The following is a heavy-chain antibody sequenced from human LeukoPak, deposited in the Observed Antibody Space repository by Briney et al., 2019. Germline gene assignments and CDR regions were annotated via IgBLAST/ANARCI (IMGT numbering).Heavy chain of an antibody. CDR1: GGSISSSSYY. CDR2: IYYSGST. CDR3: ARPHSDWLDYDY. J-gene: IGHJ4*02. D-gene: IGHD3-9*01. V-gene: IGHV4-39*01. Sequence: SETLSLTCTVSGGSISSSSYYWGWIRQPPGKGLEWIGSIYYSGSTYYNPSLKSRVTISVDTSKNQFSLKLSSVTAADTAVYYCARPHSDWLDYDYWGQGTLVTVSS.